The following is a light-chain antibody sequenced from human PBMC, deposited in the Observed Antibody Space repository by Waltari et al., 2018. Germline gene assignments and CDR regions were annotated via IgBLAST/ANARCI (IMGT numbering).Light chain of an antibody. CDR1: EPLGRK. J-gene: IGKJ4*01. V-gene: IGKV3-15*01. CDR3: LQYNYWPPVT. Sequence: ETVMTQSPATLSVSPGERVPLSCRASEPLGRKLAWYPHKPGQAPSILIYDASTRASGIPPRFRGGGSGTDFTLTISSLQSEDFAVYYCLQYNYWPPVTFGGGTTVEVK. CDR2: DAS.